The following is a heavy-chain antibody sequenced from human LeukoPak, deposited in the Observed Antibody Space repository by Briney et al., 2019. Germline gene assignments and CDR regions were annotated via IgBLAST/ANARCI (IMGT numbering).Heavy chain of an antibody. J-gene: IGHJ4*02. Sequence: GASVKVSCKASGYTFTGYYMHWVRQAPGQGLEWMGWINPNSGGTNYAQKFQGRVTMTRDTSISTAYMELSRLRSDDTAVYYCARSYEYSSSYNFDYWGQGTLITVSS. V-gene: IGHV1-2*02. CDR3: ARSYEYSSSYNFDY. CDR1: GYTFTGYY. D-gene: IGHD6-6*01. CDR2: INPNSGGT.